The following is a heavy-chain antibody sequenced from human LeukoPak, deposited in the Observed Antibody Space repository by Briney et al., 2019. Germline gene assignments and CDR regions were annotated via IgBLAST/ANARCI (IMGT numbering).Heavy chain of an antibody. D-gene: IGHD3-3*01. CDR1: GYTFTGYY. Sequence: GASVKVSCKASGYTFTGYYMHWVRQAPGQGLEWMGWNNPNSGGTNYAQKFQGRVTMTKDTSISTAYMELSRLRSDDTAVYYCARSYYDFWSGYSPYYFDYWGQGTLVTVSS. V-gene: IGHV1-2*02. J-gene: IGHJ4*02. CDR3: ARSYYDFWSGYSPYYFDY. CDR2: NNPNSGGT.